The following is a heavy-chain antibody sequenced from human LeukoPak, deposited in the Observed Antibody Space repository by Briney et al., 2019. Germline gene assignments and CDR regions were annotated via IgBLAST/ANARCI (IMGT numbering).Heavy chain of an antibody. J-gene: IGHJ6*02. CDR1: GFTFSSYD. CDR2: IGTAGDT. CDR3: ARGDVWFGELFTGYYYGMDV. D-gene: IGHD3-10*01. V-gene: IGHV3-13*01. Sequence: RPGGSLRLSCAASGFTFSSYDMHWVRQATGEGLEWVSAIGTAGDTYYPGSVKGRFTISRENAKNSLYLQMNSLRAGDTAVYYCARGDVWFGELFTGYYYGMDVWGQGTTVTVSS.